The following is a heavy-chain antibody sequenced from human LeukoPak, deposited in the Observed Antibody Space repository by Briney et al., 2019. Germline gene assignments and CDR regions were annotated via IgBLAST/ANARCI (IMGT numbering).Heavy chain of an antibody. CDR2: INAANDNT. J-gene: IGHJ5*02. Sequence: ATVKVSCKASGYTFTSYAMHWVRQAPGQRLEWMGWINAANDNTKYSQKFQGRVTITRDTSASTAYMELSSLRSEDTAVYYCARDRGYCTGGTCYPNWFDPWGQGTLVTVSS. V-gene: IGHV1-3*01. D-gene: IGHD2-15*01. CDR3: ARDRGYCTGGTCYPNWFDP. CDR1: GYTFTSYA.